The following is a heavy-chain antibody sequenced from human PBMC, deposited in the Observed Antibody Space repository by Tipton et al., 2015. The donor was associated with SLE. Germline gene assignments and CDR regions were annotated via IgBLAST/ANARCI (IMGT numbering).Heavy chain of an antibody. D-gene: IGHD6-13*01. Sequence: GLVKPSETLSLTCAVYGGSFSGYYWSWIRQPPGKGLEWIGEINHSGSTNYNPSHKSRVTISVDTSKNQFSLKLSSVTAADTAVYYCARGEQQLVRALDYWGQGTLVTVSS. J-gene: IGHJ4*02. V-gene: IGHV4-34*01. CDR1: GGSFSGYY. CDR2: INHSGST. CDR3: ARGEQQLVRALDY.